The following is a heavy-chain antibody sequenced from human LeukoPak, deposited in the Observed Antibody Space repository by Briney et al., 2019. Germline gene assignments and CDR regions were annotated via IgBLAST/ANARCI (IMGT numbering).Heavy chain of an antibody. CDR3: ARDLGNSGWYTFDY. D-gene: IGHD6-19*01. V-gene: IGHV6-1*01. J-gene: IGHJ4*02. CDR2: TYYRSKWYN. CDR1: GDSVSSNDGA. Sequence: SQTLSLTCAISGDSVSSNDGAWNWIRQSPSRGLEWLGRTYYRSKWYNDYAESMKGRITINSDASKNQFSLQLNPVTPEDTAVYYCARDLGNSGWYTFDYWGQGTLVTVSS.